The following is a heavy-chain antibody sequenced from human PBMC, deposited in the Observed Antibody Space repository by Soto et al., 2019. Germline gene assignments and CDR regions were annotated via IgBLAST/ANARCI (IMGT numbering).Heavy chain of an antibody. V-gene: IGHV4-39*01. CDR3: ARQGALVATMGLNWFDP. J-gene: IGHJ5*02. CDR2: IYYSGST. Sequence: SETLSLTCTVSGGSISSSSYYWGWIRQPPGKGLEWIGSIYYSGSTYYNPSLKSRVTISVDTSKNQFSLKLSSVTAADTAVYYCARQGALVATMGLNWFDPWGQGTLVTVSS. D-gene: IGHD5-12*01. CDR1: GGSISSSSYY.